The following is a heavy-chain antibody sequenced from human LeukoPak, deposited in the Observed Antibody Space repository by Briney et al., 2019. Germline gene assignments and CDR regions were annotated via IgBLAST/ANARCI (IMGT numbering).Heavy chain of an antibody. CDR1: GFTFSSYS. CDR2: ISSSSSTI. CDR3: ARFSRIAAAGTNAFDI. J-gene: IGHJ3*02. D-gene: IGHD6-13*01. Sequence: GGSLRLSCAASGFTFSSYSMNWVRQAPGKGLEWVSYISSSSSTIYYADSVKGRFTISRDNAKNSLYLQMNSLRSEDTAVYYCARFSRIAAAGTNAFDIWGQGTMVTVSS. V-gene: IGHV3-48*04.